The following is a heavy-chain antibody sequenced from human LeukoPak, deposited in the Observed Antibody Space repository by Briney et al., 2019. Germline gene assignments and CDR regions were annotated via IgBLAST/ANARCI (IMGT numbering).Heavy chain of an antibody. J-gene: IGHJ4*02. CDR3: AKDLLPRRRGIFDY. D-gene: IGHD6-13*01. CDR2: MNPDGSAI. Sequence: GGSLRLSCTASGFSFSGSWMSWVRQLPGKGLEWLADMNPDGSAIVYVDSVKGRFTVSRNNAKNSLYLQMDGLRAEDTAVYYCAKDLLPRRRGIFDYWGQGTLVTVSS. V-gene: IGHV3-7*03. CDR1: GFSFSGSW.